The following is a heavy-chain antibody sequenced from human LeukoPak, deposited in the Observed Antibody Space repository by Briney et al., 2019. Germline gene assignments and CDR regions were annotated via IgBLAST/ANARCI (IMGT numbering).Heavy chain of an antibody. CDR3: TTDDPLLYYYDSSGYYV. J-gene: IGHJ4*02. CDR1: GFTFTDAW. V-gene: IGHV3-15*01. CDR2: IKSKTDGGTT. Sequence: PGGSLRLSCAASGFTFTDAWMSWVRQAPGKGLEWVGRIKSKTDGGTTDYAAPVKGRFTISRDDSKNTLYLQMNSLKTEDTAVYYCTTDDPLLYYYDSSGYYVWGQGTLVTVSS. D-gene: IGHD3-22*01.